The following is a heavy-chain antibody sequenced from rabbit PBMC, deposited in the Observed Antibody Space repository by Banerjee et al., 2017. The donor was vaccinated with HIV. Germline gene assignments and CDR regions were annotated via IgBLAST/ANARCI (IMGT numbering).Heavy chain of an antibody. V-gene: IGHV1S40*01. CDR3: ATYGYSSDWGFNL. CDR2: IYTGSSGST. Sequence: QSLEESGGGLVKPGASLTLTCKASGLDFSSSYWICWVRQAPGKGLEWIACIYTGSSGSTVYASWAKGRFTISKTSSTTVTLQMTSLTAADTATYFCATYGYSSDWGFNLWGPGTLVTVS. J-gene: IGHJ4*01. D-gene: IGHD4-1*01. CDR1: GLDFSSSYW.